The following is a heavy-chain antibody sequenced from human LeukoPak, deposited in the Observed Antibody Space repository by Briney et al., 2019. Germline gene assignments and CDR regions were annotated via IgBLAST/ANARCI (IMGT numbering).Heavy chain of an antibody. CDR2: IGTAGDT. Sequence: GGSLRLSCAASGFTFSSYDMHWVRQATGKGLEWVSAIGTAGDTYYPGSVKGRFTISRDNSKNTLYLQMNSLRAEDTAVYYCARGGWFDPWGQGTLVTVSS. J-gene: IGHJ5*02. CDR3: ARGGWFDP. V-gene: IGHV3-13*01. CDR1: GFTFSSYD.